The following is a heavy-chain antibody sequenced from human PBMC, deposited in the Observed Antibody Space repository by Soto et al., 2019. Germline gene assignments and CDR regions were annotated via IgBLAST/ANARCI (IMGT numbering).Heavy chain of an antibody. CDR2: ISYDGSNK. CDR3: AGAQGLSSSWRNYYYYGMDV. Sequence: GGSLRLSCAASGFTFSSYAMHWVRQAPGKGLEWVAVISYDGSNKYYADSVKGRFTISRDNSKNTLYLQMNSLRAEDTAVYYCAGAQGLSSSWRNYYYYGMDVWGQGTTVTVSS. D-gene: IGHD6-13*01. J-gene: IGHJ6*02. V-gene: IGHV3-30-3*01. CDR1: GFTFSSYA.